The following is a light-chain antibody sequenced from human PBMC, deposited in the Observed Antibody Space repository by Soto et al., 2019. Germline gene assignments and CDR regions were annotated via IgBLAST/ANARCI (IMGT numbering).Light chain of an antibody. CDR1: ESINRH. V-gene: IGKV1-39*01. J-gene: IGKJ5*01. CDR2: AAS. CDR3: QQSYSTLSIT. Sequence: DIQMTQSPSSLSASVGDRVTITCRASESINRHLNWYQQKPGKAPKLLIYAASSLQNGVPSRFSGSGSGTDFTLTISNLQPADFATYYCQQSYSTLSITFGQGTRLEIK.